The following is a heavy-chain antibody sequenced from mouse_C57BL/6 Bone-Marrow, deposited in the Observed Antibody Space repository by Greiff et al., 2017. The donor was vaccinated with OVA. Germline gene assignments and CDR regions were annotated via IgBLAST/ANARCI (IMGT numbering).Heavy chain of an antibody. CDR3: AGYYGSSYWGY. CDR2: IYPGDGDT. V-gene: IGHV1-82*01. Sequence: VQLQQSGPELVKPGASVKISCKASGYAFSSSWMNWVKQRPGKGLEWIGRIYPGDGDTNYNGKFKGKATLTADKSSSTAYMQLSSLTSEDSAVYFCAGYYGSSYWGYWGQGTTLTVSS. CDR1: GYAFSSSW. J-gene: IGHJ2*01. D-gene: IGHD1-1*01.